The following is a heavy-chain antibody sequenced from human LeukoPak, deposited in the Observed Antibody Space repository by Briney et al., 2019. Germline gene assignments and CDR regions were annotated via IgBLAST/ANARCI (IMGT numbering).Heavy chain of an antibody. CDR2: ISGSGSNT. CDR3: ARANTAMVTYYYYYMDV. J-gene: IGHJ6*03. D-gene: IGHD5-18*01. Sequence: GGTLRLSCAASGFTFSSYAMCWVRQAPGKGLEWVSVISGSGSNTHYADSVKGRFTISRDNSKNTLYLQMNSLRAEDTAVYYCARANTAMVTYYYYYMDVWGKGTTVTISS. V-gene: IGHV3-23*01. CDR1: GFTFSSYA.